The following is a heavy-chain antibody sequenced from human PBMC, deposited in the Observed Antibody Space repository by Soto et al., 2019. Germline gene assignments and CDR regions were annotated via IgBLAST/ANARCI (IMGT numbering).Heavy chain of an antibody. CDR1: GFTFTNYW. Sequence: PGGSLRLSCAASGFTFTNYWMHWVRQALGKGLVWVSRINSDGSNTSYADSVKGRFTISRDNAKNTLYLQMNRLRAEDMAVYYCGRGYCSGGTCSPWYGMDVWGQGTTVTVSS. J-gene: IGHJ6*02. CDR2: INSDGSNT. D-gene: IGHD2-15*01. V-gene: IGHV3-74*01. CDR3: GRGYCSGGTCSPWYGMDV.